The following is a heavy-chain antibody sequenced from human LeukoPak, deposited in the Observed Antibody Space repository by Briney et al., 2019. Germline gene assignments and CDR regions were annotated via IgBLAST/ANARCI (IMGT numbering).Heavy chain of an antibody. CDR3: AKGGRWGDYYFDY. J-gene: IGHJ4*02. CDR2: ILGSGGST. D-gene: IGHD3-16*01. Sequence: GGSLRLACAASGFSFSSYGMSSVPQAPARGLECGSVILGSGGSTYYADSVKGRFTISRDNSKNTLYLQMNSLRAEGTAVYYCAKGGRWGDYYFDYWGQGTLVTVSS. CDR1: GFSFSSYG. V-gene: IGHV3-23*01.